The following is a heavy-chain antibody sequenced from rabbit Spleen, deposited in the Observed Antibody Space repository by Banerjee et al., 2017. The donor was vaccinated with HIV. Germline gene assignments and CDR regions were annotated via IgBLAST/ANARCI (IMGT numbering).Heavy chain of an antibody. V-gene: IGHV1S45*01. Sequence: EQLEESGGGLVKPEGSLTLTCKASGVSFSDKDVMCWVCQAPGKGLEWIACINIVTGKTVYASWAKGRFIMSRTSSTTVTLQMTSLTVADTATYFCARDTGSSFSSYGMDLWGQGTLVTV. CDR2: INIVTGKT. J-gene: IGHJ6*01. D-gene: IGHD8-1*01. CDR1: GVSFSDKDV. CDR3: ARDTGSSFSSYGMDL.